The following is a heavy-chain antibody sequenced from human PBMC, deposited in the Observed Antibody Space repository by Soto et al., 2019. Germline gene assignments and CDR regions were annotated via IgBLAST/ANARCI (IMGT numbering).Heavy chain of an antibody. Sequence: GGSLRLSCAASGFTFSNAWMNWVRQAPGKGLEWVGRIKSKTDGGTTDYAAPVKGRFTISRDDSKNTLYLQMNSLKTEDTAVYYCTTDNYPEATFGMDVWGQGTTVTVSS. CDR1: GFTFSNAW. CDR2: IKSKTDGGTT. J-gene: IGHJ6*02. CDR3: TTDNYPEATFGMDV. D-gene: IGHD3-10*01. V-gene: IGHV3-15*07.